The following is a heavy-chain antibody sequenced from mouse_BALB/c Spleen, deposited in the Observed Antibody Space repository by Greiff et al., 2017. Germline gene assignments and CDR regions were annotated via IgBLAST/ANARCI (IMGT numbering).Heavy chain of an antibody. CDR2: ISSGSSTI. Sequence: EVKLQESGGGLVQPGGSRKLSCAASGFTFSSFGMHWVRQAPEKGLEWVAYISSGSSTIYYADTVKGRFTISRDNPKNTLFLQMTSLRSEDTAMYYCARSVLRYYFDYWGQGTTLTVSS. D-gene: IGHD1-1*01. V-gene: IGHV5-17*02. CDR3: ARSVLRYYFDY. CDR1: GFTFSSFG. J-gene: IGHJ2*01.